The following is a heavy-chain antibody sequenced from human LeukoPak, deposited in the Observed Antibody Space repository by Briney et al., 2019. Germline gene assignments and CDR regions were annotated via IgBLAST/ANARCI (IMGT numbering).Heavy chain of an antibody. CDR1: GYTFTNYD. J-gene: IGHJ4*02. D-gene: IGHD4-17*01. V-gene: IGHV1-18*01. CDR3: ARVGSYGDYVGY. Sequence: ASVKVSCKASGYTFTNYDINWVRQATGQGLEWMGWLNPNNGNTNYAQKVQDRVTMTTDASTSTAYMELRSLRSDDTAVYYCARVGSYGDYVGYWGQGTLVTVSS. CDR2: LNPNNGNT.